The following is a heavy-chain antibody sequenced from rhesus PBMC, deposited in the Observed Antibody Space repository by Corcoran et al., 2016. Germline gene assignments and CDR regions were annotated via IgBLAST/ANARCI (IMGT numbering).Heavy chain of an antibody. V-gene: IGHV4-173*01. Sequence: QLQLQESGPGLVKPSETLSLTCAVSGGSISSNYWSWIRQPPGKGMEWIGRISGSGGSTDYNPSLKSRVTISTDTYKNQYSLKLSSVTAADTAVYCCARTNWNYYFDYWGQGVLVTVSS. J-gene: IGHJ4*01. CDR1: GGSISSNY. CDR2: ISGSGGST. D-gene: IGHD1-26*01. CDR3: ARTNWNYYFDY.